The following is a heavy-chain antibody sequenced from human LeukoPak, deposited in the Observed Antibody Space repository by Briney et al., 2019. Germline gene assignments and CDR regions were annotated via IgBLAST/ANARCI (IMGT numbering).Heavy chain of an antibody. Sequence: SVKVSCKASGGTFSIYAISCVRQAPGQGLEWMGGIIPIFCTANYAQKFQGRVTITADESTSTDYMELSSLRSADTAVYYCARDESIAAAGFDYWGQGTLVTVSS. CDR3: ARDESIAAAGFDY. CDR1: GGTFSIYA. D-gene: IGHD6-13*01. V-gene: IGHV1-69*13. J-gene: IGHJ4*02. CDR2: IIPIFCTA.